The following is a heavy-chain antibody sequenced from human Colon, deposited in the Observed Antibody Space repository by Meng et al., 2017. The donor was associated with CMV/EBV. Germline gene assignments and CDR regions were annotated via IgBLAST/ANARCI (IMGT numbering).Heavy chain of an antibody. Sequence: GGSLRLSCAASGFTFNSYWMHWVRQSPEKGLVWVARINFDGSWTSYAGSVKGRFKVSRDNAKDSLFLQMGSLGAEDTAFYHCATIGYSFGFTIWGQGTLVTVSS. CDR3: ATIGYSFGFTI. J-gene: IGHJ4*02. V-gene: IGHV3-74*01. D-gene: IGHD5-18*01. CDR1: GFTFNSYW. CDR2: INFDGSWT.